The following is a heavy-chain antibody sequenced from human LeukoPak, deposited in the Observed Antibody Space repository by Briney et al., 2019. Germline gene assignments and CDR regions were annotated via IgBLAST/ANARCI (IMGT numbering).Heavy chain of an antibody. D-gene: IGHD3-22*01. Sequence: ASVKVSCKASGYTFTSYGISWVRQAPGQGLEWMGWISAYNGNTNYAQKLQGRVTMTTDTSTSTAYMELRSLRSDDTAVYYCARDLYYYDSSGYPPWNYYYGMDVWGQGTTVTVSS. CDR2: ISAYNGNT. V-gene: IGHV1-18*01. J-gene: IGHJ6*02. CDR3: ARDLYYYDSSGYPPWNYYYGMDV. CDR1: GYTFTSYG.